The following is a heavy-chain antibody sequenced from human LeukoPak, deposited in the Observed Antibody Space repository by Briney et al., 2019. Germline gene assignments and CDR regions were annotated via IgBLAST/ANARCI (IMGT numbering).Heavy chain of an antibody. Sequence: ASVKVSCKASGYTFTSYDINWVRQPTGQGLEWMGWMNPTSGNTGYAPKFQGRVTMTRNTSISTAYMELSSLRSEDTAVYNCARGGRGGSGSYYNEIGYWGQGTLVTVSS. J-gene: IGHJ4*02. V-gene: IGHV1-8*01. CDR3: ARGGRGGSGSYYNEIGY. CDR2: MNPTSGNT. CDR1: GYTFTSYD. D-gene: IGHD3-10*01.